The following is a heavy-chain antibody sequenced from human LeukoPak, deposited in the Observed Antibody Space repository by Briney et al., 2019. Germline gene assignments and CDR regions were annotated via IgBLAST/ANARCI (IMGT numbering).Heavy chain of an antibody. CDR3: ARDLELLPHRGWFDP. CDR2: IIPILGIA. Sequence: VKVSCKVSGGTFSSYTLSWVRQAPGQGLEWMGRIIPILGIANYAQKFQGRVTITADKSTSTAYMELSSLRSEDTAVYYCARDLELLPHRGWFDPWGQGTLVTVSS. CDR1: GGTFSSYT. V-gene: IGHV1-69*04. D-gene: IGHD2-15*01. J-gene: IGHJ5*02.